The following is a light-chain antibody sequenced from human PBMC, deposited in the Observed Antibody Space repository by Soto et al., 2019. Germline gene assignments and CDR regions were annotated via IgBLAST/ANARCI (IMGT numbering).Light chain of an antibody. CDR1: QGISSA. Sequence: ALPLTQSPSSLSASVGDRVTITCRASQGISSALAWYQQKPGKAPKLLIYNASSLESGVPSRFCGSGSGTDFTLTISSLQPEDFATYCCQQFNSYPRTFGQGTKLEIK. CDR2: NAS. J-gene: IGKJ2*01. V-gene: IGKV1-13*02. CDR3: QQFNSYPRT.